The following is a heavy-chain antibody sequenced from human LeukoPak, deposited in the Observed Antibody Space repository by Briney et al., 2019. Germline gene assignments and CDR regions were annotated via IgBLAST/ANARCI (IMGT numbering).Heavy chain of an antibody. V-gene: IGHV7-4-1*02. Sequence: ASVKVSCKASGYTFTSYAMNWVRQAPGQGLEWMGWINTNTGNPTYAQGFTGRFVFSLDTSVSTAYLQISSLKAEDTAVYYCARGLWFGELLAEYFQHWGQGTLVTVSS. J-gene: IGHJ1*01. CDR1: GYTFTSYA. CDR2: INTNTGNP. CDR3: ARGLWFGELLAEYFQH. D-gene: IGHD3-10*01.